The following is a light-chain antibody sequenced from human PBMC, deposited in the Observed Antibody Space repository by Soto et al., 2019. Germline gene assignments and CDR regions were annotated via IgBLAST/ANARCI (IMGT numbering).Light chain of an antibody. CDR2: LEGSGSY. CDR3: ETWDSNSWV. J-gene: IGLJ3*02. Sequence: VLTQSSSASASLGSSVKLTCTLSSGHTSYIIAWHQQQPGKAPRYLMKLEGSGSYNKGSGVPDRFSGSSSGADRYLTISNLQFEDEADYYCETWDSNSWVFGGGTKLTVL. CDR1: SGHTSYI. V-gene: IGLV4-60*02.